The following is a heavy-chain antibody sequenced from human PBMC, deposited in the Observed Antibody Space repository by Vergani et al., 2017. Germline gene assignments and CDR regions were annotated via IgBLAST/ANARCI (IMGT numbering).Heavy chain of an antibody. D-gene: IGHD2-2*02. J-gene: IGHJ4*02. Sequence: QVQLQQWGAGVVKPSGTLSLTCAVFGESFSSFYWSWIRQPPGKGLEWIGEICHTEDTKYSPSLKSRVTVSVDESRNLFSLRLYSVTAADTAVYYCATIGYRRWGYYFDYWGQGILVTVSS. CDR3: ATIGYRRWGYYFDY. V-gene: IGHV4-34*02. CDR1: GESFSSFY. CDR2: ICHTEDT.